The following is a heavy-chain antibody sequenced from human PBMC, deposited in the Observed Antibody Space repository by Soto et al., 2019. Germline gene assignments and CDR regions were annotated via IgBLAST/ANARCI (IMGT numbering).Heavy chain of an antibody. CDR1: GGSISSGDYY. CDR2: IYYSGST. CDR3: ARVGGSVVPAAPIDY. J-gene: IGHJ4*02. D-gene: IGHD2-2*01. V-gene: IGHV4-30-4*01. Sequence: SETLSLTCTVSGGSISSGDYYWSWIRQPPGKGLEWIGYIYYSGSTYYNPSLKSRVTISVDTSKNQFSLKLSSVTAADTAVYYCARVGGSVVPAAPIDYWGQGTLVTVSS.